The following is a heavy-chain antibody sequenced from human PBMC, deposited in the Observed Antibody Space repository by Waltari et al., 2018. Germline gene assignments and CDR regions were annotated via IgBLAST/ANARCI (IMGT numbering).Heavy chain of an antibody. Sequence: QVQLVESGGGVVQPGMSLRLSCAASGFSLSHFGMHWVRQAPGKGLDGLALASFDGSTTYYADSVRGRVTISRDNSKNTLYLDINTLRVDDTAIYYCAKDAFGNTYLDHWGQGTLVTVSS. CDR1: GFSLSHFG. J-gene: IGHJ5*02. V-gene: IGHV3-30*18. D-gene: IGHD3-10*01. CDR2: ASFDGSTT. CDR3: AKDAFGNTYLDH.